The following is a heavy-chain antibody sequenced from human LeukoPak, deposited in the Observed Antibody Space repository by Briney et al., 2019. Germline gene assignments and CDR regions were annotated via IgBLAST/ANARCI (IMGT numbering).Heavy chain of an antibody. CDR2: ISGSGGST. J-gene: IGHJ3*02. Sequence: GGSLRLSCAASGFTFSSYAMSWVRQAPGKGLEWVSAISGSGGSTYYADSVKGRFTISRDNSKNTLYLQMNSLRAEDTAVYYCARPKAAAGTIGALEIWGQGTLVTVSS. D-gene: IGHD6-13*01. CDR1: GFTFSSYA. V-gene: IGHV3-23*01. CDR3: ARPKAAAGTIGALEI.